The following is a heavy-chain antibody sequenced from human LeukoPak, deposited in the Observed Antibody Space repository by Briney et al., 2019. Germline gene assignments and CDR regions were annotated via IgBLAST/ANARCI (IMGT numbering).Heavy chain of an antibody. Sequence: GRSLRLSCTASAFTFGDYAMSWFRQAPGKGLEWVGFIRSKAYGGTTEYAASVKGRLTISRDDSKSIAYLQINSLKTEDTAVYYCSRVMSAAGGAPFDYWGQGTLVTVSS. D-gene: IGHD6-13*01. V-gene: IGHV3-49*03. CDR1: AFTFGDYA. CDR3: SRVMSAAGGAPFDY. J-gene: IGHJ4*02. CDR2: IRSKAYGGTT.